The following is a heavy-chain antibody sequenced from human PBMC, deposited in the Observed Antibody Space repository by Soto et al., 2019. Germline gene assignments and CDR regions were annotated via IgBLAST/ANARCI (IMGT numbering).Heavy chain of an antibody. CDR1: GFTFSSYA. Sequence: GGSLRLSCAASGFTFSSYAMSWVRQAPGKGLEWVSAISGSGGSTYYADSVKGRFTISRDNSKNTLYLQMNSLRAEDTAVYYCAKDDVVPNYYYYYYMDVWGKGTTVTVSS. D-gene: IGHD2-15*01. CDR3: AKDDVVPNYYYYYYMDV. J-gene: IGHJ6*03. CDR2: ISGSGGST. V-gene: IGHV3-23*01.